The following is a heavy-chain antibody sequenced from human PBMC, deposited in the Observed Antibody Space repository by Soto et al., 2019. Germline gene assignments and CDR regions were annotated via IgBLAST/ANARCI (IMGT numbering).Heavy chain of an antibody. CDR2: MWSDGNNK. CDR3: ARDPSEYQLLPYDFDY. V-gene: IGHV3-33*01. Sequence: QVQLVESGGGVVQPGRSLRLSCAASGFTFSSYGIHWVRLVPGKGLEWVAVMWSDGNNKKYSDSVRGRFTISRDDFKNTVYLQMNSLRVDDTAVYYCARDPSEYQLLPYDFDYWGQGTLVTVSS. J-gene: IGHJ4*02. CDR1: GFTFSSYG. D-gene: IGHD2-2*01.